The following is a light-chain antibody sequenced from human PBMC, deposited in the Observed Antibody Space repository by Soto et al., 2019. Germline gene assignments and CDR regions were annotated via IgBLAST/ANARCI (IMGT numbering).Light chain of an antibody. V-gene: IGKV4-1*01. CDR1: PIVVYNSNNKNY. Sequence: IVMTQPRDSLHGKQGERATINCKSSPIVVYNSNNKNYLAWYQQKPGQPPKLLIYWASTRESGVPDRFSGSGSGTDFTLTISSLQAEDVAVYYCQQYYSTPQTFGQGTKVDIK. CDR3: QQYYSTPQT. J-gene: IGKJ1*01. CDR2: WAS.